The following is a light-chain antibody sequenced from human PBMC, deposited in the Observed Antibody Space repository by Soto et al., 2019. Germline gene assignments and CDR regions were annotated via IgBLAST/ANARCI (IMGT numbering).Light chain of an antibody. V-gene: IGLV1-40*01. J-gene: IGLJ1*01. CDR1: NSNIGAGYD. Sequence: QSVLTQPPSVSGPPGQRVTISCTGSNSNIGAGYDVHWYQQLPGTAPKLLIYGNSNRPSGVPDRFSGSKSGTSASLTITGLQAEDEADDSWQSYADRVSGYVFGTGTKGTV. CDR2: GNS. CDR3: QSYADRVSGYV.